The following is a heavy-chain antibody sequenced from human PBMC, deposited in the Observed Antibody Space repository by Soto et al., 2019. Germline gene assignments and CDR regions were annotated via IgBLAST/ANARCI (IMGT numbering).Heavy chain of an antibody. CDR2: VNPNNGDT. D-gene: IGHD3-10*01. CDR3: AKVSRKGSAIDFDY. Sequence: QVQLVQSGAELKKPGASVKVSCKASGYTFSNYDMNWVRQATGQGLEWIGWVNPNNGDTGYAQKFQGRVTLTTDISTTTAYMELTSLRSEDTAIYYCAKVSRKGSAIDFDYWGQGTLITVSS. V-gene: IGHV1-8*01. J-gene: IGHJ4*02. CDR1: GYTFSNYD.